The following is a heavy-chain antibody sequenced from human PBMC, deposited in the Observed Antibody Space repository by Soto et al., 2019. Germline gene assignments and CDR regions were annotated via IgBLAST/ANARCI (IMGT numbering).Heavy chain of an antibody. CDR1: GDSVSSNSSA. Sequence: TLSLTCAISGDSVSSNSSAWNWIRQSPSRGLEWLGRTYYRSKWYNDYAVSVKSRITINPDTSKNQFSLQLNSVTPEDTAVYYCARDIVVVPAAPNYYYYGMDVWGQGTTVTVSS. V-gene: IGHV6-1*01. CDR3: ARDIVVVPAAPNYYYYGMDV. D-gene: IGHD2-2*01. J-gene: IGHJ6*02. CDR2: TYYRSKWYN.